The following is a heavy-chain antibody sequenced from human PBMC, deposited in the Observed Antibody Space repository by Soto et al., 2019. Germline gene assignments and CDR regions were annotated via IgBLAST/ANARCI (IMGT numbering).Heavy chain of an antibody. J-gene: IGHJ4*02. D-gene: IGHD4-17*01. Sequence: SGPTLVNPTQTLTLTCTFSGFSLSTSGVGVGWIRQPPGKALEWLALIYWDDDKRYSPSLKSRLTITKDTSKNQVVLTMTNMDPVDTATYYCAHRFRAHYGDYYFDYWGQGTLVTVSS. V-gene: IGHV2-5*02. CDR1: GFSLSTSGVG. CDR2: IYWDDDK. CDR3: AHRFRAHYGDYYFDY.